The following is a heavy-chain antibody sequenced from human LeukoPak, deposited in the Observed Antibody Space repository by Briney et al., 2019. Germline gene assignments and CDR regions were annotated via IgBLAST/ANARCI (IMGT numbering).Heavy chain of an antibody. CDR2: ISGGGETT. Sequence: GGSLRLSCAASGFTFSSYAMNWVRQAPGKGLEWVSSISGGGETTYYADSAKGRFTISRDNSQNTLYLQMNSLRAEDTAVYYCARDYADYVGYFFFDYWGQRTLVTVSS. J-gene: IGHJ4*02. V-gene: IGHV3-23*01. CDR1: GFTFSSYA. D-gene: IGHD4-17*01. CDR3: ARDYADYVGYFFFDY.